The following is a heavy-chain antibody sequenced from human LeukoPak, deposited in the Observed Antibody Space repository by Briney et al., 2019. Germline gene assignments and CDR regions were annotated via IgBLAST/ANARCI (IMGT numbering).Heavy chain of an antibody. CDR2: ISGSGGST. Sequence: PGGSLRLSCAASGFTFSSYAMSWVRQAPGKGLEWVSAISGSGGSTYYADSVKGRFTISRDNSKNTLYLQMNSLRAEDTAVYYCARTGYCSSTSCPSIRFDPWGQGTLVTVSS. CDR1: GFTFSSYA. D-gene: IGHD2-2*01. CDR3: ARTGYCSSTSCPSIRFDP. J-gene: IGHJ5*02. V-gene: IGHV3-23*01.